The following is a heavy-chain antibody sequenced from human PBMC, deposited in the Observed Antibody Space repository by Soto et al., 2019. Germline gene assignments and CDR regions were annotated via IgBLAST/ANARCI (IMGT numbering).Heavy chain of an antibody. Sequence: QVQLQESGPGLVKPSDTLSLTCAVSGYSITNVNWWAWIRQPPGKGLEWIGYIFHSGTTHYNPSLKSRVTMSVDTSKNQFSLKVDSLTAEDTAVYYCARSPYADALAIWGQGTMVTVSS. J-gene: IGHJ3*02. CDR3: ARSPYADALAI. CDR2: IFHSGTT. CDR1: GYSITNVNW. D-gene: IGHD2-2*01. V-gene: IGHV4-28*01.